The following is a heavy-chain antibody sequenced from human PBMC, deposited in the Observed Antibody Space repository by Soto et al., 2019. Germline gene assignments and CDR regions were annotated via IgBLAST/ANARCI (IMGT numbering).Heavy chain of an antibody. CDR1: GFTFSSYA. CDR3: AKDLYYYGSGSYRPFDY. J-gene: IGHJ4*02. Sequence: GGSLRLSCAASGFTFSSYAMSWVRQAPGKGLEWVSAISGSGGSTYYEDSVKGRFTISRDNSKNTLYLQMNSLRAEDTAVYYCAKDLYYYGSGSYRPFDYWGQGTLVTVPS. D-gene: IGHD3-10*01. CDR2: ISGSGGST. V-gene: IGHV3-23*01.